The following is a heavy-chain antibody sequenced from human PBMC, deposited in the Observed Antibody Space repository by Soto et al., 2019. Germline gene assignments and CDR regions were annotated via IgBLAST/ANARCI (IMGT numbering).Heavy chain of an antibody. V-gene: IGHV2-5*02. CDR1: GFSLNTRGVG. CDR3: AHIMITYGGVIGLDAFDN. J-gene: IGHJ3*02. D-gene: IGHD3-16*02. Sequence: SGPTLVNPTQTLTLTCTFSGFSLNTRGVGVGWIRQPPGKALEWLAVIYWDDDRRYSPSLNSRLTITKDTSRNQVVLTMTNMDPVDTATYYCAHIMITYGGVIGLDAFDNWGQGTMVTVSS. CDR2: IYWDDDR.